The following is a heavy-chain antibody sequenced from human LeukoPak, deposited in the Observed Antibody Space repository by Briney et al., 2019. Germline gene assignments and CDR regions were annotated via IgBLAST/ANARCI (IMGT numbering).Heavy chain of an antibody. D-gene: IGHD6-19*01. CDR3: ARATSTSGPTFDY. V-gene: IGHV3-48*02. CDR2: INTDSSTI. J-gene: IGHJ4*02. Sequence: QSGGSLRLSCAASGFTFSTYRMNWVRQAPGKGLEWLSYINTDSSTIYYTDSLKGRFTISRDNAKNSLYLQMYSLRDEDTAVYYCARATSTSGPTFDYWGQGTLVTVSS. CDR1: GFTFSTYR.